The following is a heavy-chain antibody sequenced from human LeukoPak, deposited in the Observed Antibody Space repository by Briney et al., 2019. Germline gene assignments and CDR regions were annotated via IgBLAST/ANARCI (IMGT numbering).Heavy chain of an antibody. J-gene: IGHJ4*02. CDR3: AREVTGLTMVRGGTSYFDY. D-gene: IGHD3-10*01. CDR1: GGSISSSNW. V-gene: IGHV4-4*02. CDR2: IYHSGST. Sequence: SETLSLTCTVSGGSISSSNWWSWVRQPPGKGLEWIGEIYHSGSTNYNPSLKSRVTISVDKSKNQFSLKLSSVTAADTAVYYCAREVTGLTMVRGGTSYFDYWGQGTLVTVSS.